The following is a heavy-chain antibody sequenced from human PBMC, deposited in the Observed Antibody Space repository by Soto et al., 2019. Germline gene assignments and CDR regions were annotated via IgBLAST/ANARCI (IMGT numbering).Heavy chain of an antibody. J-gene: IGHJ6*02. Sequence: EVQLVESGGGLVQPGGSLRLSCAASGFTFSSYSMNWVRQAPGKGLEWVSYISSSSSTIYYADSVKGRFTISRDNAKNSVYLQMNSLRAEGTAVYYCAREGYYRYYGMDVGGQGTTVTVSS. V-gene: IGHV3-48*01. CDR2: ISSSSSTI. CDR3: AREGYYRYYGMDV. CDR1: GFTFSSYS.